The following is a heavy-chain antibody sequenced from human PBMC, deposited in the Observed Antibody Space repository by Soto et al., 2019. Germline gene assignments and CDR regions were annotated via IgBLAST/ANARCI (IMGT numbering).Heavy chain of an antibody. CDR1: GFTFSSYW. CDR3: AGGSGWLQTD. J-gene: IGHJ4*02. CDR2: IMQDGSEQ. V-gene: IGHV3-7*04. D-gene: IGHD6-19*01. Sequence: EVQMVESGGGLVQPGGSLRLSCAASGFTFSSYWMSWVRQAPGKGLEWVANIMQDGSEQFYVGSVKGRFTISRDNAKKSQYRQMNRLRVEDTAVYYCAGGSGWLQTDWGQGTLVTVSS.